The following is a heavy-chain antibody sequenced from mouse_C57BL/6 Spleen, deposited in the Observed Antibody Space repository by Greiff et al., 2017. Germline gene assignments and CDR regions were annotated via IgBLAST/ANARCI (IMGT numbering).Heavy chain of an antibody. D-gene: IGHD1-1*01. Sequence: QVQLKQPGAELVMPGASVKLSCKASGYTFTSYWMHWVKQRPGQGLEWIGEIDPSDSYTNYNQKFKGKSTLTVDKSSSTAYMQLSSLTSEDSAVYYCARVSTTPYFDYWGQGTTLTVSS. CDR1: GYTFTSYW. CDR3: ARVSTTPYFDY. CDR2: IDPSDSYT. V-gene: IGHV1-69*01. J-gene: IGHJ2*01.